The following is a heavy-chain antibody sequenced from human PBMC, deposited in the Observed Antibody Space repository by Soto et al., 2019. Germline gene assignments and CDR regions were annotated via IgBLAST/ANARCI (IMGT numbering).Heavy chain of an antibody. CDR2: ISSSSSYI. CDR3: ARPAAVAGTLPFY. Sequence: GGSLRLSCAASGFTFSSYSMNWVRQAPGKGLEWVSSISSSSSYIYYADSVKGRFTISRDNAKNSLYLQMNSLRAEDTAVYYWARPAAVAGTLPFYWGQGTLVTVSS. D-gene: IGHD6-19*01. CDR1: GFTFSSYS. V-gene: IGHV3-21*01. J-gene: IGHJ4*02.